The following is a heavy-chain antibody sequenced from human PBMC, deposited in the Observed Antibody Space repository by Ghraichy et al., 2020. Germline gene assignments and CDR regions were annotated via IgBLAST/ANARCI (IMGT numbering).Heavy chain of an antibody. D-gene: IGHD1-1*01. CDR2: IYYSGST. Sequence: SETLSLTCTVSGGSISSYYWSWIRQPPGKGLEWIGYIYYSGSTNYNPSLKSRVTISVDTSKNQFSLKLSSVTAADTAVYYCASGNQFIIGHRRVFYFDYWGQGTLVTVSS. J-gene: IGHJ4*02. V-gene: IGHV4-59*01. CDR3: ASGNQFIIGHRRVFYFDY. CDR1: GGSISSYY.